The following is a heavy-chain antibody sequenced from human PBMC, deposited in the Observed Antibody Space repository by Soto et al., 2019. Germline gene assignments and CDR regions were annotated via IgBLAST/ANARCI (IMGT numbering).Heavy chain of an antibody. CDR3: AKAGDGYNPGYYFDY. Sequence: RLSCAASGFTFSSYAMSWVRQAPGKGLEWVSAISGSGGSTYYADSVKGRFTISRDNSKNTLYLQMNSLRAEDTAVYYCAKAGDGYNPGYYFDYWGQGTLVTVSS. J-gene: IGHJ4*02. D-gene: IGHD5-12*01. V-gene: IGHV3-23*01. CDR2: ISGSGGST. CDR1: GFTFSSYA.